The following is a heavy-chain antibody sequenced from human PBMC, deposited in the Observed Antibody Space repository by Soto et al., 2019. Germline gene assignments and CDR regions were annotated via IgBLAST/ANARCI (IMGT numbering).Heavy chain of an antibody. J-gene: IGHJ4*02. CDR2: MYFSGST. CDR1: GDSISRYY. V-gene: IGHV4-59*01. D-gene: IGHD2-15*01. Sequence: SETLSLTCTVSGDSISRYYWSWIRQPPGKGLEWIGYMYFSGSTNYNPSLASRVTISLDTSKNQFSLKLTSVTAADTAVYYCARGEVVVAATGVFDYWGQGTLVTVSS. CDR3: ARGEVVVAATGVFDY.